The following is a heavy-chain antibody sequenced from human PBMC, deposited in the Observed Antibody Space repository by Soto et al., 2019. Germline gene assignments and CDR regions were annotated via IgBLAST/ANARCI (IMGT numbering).Heavy chain of an antibody. CDR3: ARGAITGTRGSYYYYGMDV. CDR2: ISAYNGNT. V-gene: IGHV1-18*01. Sequence: ASVKVSCKASGYTFTSYGISWVRQAPGQGLEWMGWISAYNGNTNYAQKLQGRVTMTTDTSTSTAYMELRSLRSDDTAVYYCARGAITGTRGSYYYYGMDVWGQGTTVTVSS. J-gene: IGHJ6*02. CDR1: GYTFTSYG. D-gene: IGHD1-20*01.